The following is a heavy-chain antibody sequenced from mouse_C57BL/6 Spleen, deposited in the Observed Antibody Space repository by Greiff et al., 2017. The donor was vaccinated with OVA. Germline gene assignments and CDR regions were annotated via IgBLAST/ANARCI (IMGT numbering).Heavy chain of an antibody. D-gene: IGHD2-4*01. CDR1: GYTFTSYW. CDR2: INPSSGYT. Sequence: QVHVKQSGAELAKPGASVKLSCKASGYTFTSYWMHWVKQRPGQGLEWIGYINPSSGYTKYNQKFKDKATLTADKSSSTAYMQLSSLTYEDSAVYYCAGYYDYDEGFAYWGQGTLVTVSA. V-gene: IGHV1-7*01. CDR3: AGYYDYDEGFAY. J-gene: IGHJ3*01.